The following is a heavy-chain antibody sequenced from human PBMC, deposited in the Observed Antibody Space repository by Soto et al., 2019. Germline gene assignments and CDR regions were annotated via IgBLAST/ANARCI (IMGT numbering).Heavy chain of an antibody. D-gene: IGHD3-3*01. CDR3: ARDARRYYDFWSGDSWFDP. Sequence: EVQLVESGGGLVQPGGSLRLSCAASGFTFSSYSMNWVRQAPGKGLEWVSYISSSSSTIYYADSVKGRFTISRDNAKNSLYLQMNSLRDEDTAVYYCARDARRYYDFWSGDSWFDPWGQGILVTVSS. V-gene: IGHV3-48*02. J-gene: IGHJ5*02. CDR1: GFTFSSYS. CDR2: ISSSSSTI.